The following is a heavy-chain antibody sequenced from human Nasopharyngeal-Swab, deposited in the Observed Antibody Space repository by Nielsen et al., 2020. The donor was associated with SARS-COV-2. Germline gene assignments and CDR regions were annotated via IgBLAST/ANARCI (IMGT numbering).Heavy chain of an antibody. J-gene: IGHJ6*03. Sequence: SETLSLTCAVSGGSISSSNWWSWVRQPPGKGLEWIGEIYHSGSTNYSPSLKSRVTISVDKSKNQFSLKLSSVTAADTAVYYCARASAVAGTYYYMDVWGKGTTVTVSS. CDR2: IYHSGST. D-gene: IGHD6-19*01. CDR1: GGSISSSNW. V-gene: IGHV4-4*02. CDR3: ARASAVAGTYYYMDV.